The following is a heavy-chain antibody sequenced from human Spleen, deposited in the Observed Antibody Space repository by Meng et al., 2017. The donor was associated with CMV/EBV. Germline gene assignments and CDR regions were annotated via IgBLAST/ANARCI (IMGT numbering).Heavy chain of an antibody. V-gene: IGHV3-43D*03. D-gene: IGHD3-22*01. CDR1: GLTFDDYA. J-gene: IGHJ4*02. Sequence: EVQRVGCGGVVVRPGGSLRASCAASGLTFDDYAMHWVRQAPGKGLEWVSLISWDGGSTYYADSVKGRFTISRDNSKNSLYLQMNSLRAEDTALYYCAKGGHSSGYFYFDYWGQGTLVTVSS. CDR2: ISWDGGST. CDR3: AKGGHSSGYFYFDY.